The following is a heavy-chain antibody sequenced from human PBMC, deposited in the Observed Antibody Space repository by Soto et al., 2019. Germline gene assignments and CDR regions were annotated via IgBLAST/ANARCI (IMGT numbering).Heavy chain of an antibody. J-gene: IGHJ4*02. D-gene: IGHD2-21*02. CDR1: GGTFSSYA. CDR2: IIPILGIA. Sequence: ASVKVSCKASGGTFSSYAISWVRQAPGQGLEWMGGIIPILGIANYAQKFQGRVTITADKSTSTAYMELSSLRSEDTAVYYCARETSGYCGGDCYFFDYWVQGTLVTVSS. V-gene: IGHV1-69*10. CDR3: ARETSGYCGGDCYFFDY.